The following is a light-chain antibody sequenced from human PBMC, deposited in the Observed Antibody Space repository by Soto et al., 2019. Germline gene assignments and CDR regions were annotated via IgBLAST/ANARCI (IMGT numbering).Light chain of an antibody. CDR2: EVS. Sequence: QSALTQPASVSGSPGQSITISCTGTSSDVGTYNYVSWYQQHPGKAPKLMIYEVSNRPSGVSNRFSVSKSGNTASLTISGLQAEDEADYYCSSHTSSITVLFGGGTKLTVL. V-gene: IGLV2-14*01. CDR3: SSHTSSITVL. J-gene: IGLJ2*01. CDR1: SSDVGTYNY.